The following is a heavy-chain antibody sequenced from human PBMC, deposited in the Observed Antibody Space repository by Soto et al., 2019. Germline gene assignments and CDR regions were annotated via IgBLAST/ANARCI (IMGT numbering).Heavy chain of an antibody. CDR3: ARHEGWTGPDQ. D-gene: IGHD3-9*01. CDR1: GASIGSGGW. J-gene: IGHJ5*02. Sequence: QVHLQESGPGLVKPSETLSLTCAVSGASIGSGGWWSWVRQPPGKGLEWIAEIFHDGNTNYSPSPKRRVTISVDKSQNQFPPNVSSVTAADTGVYYCARHEGWTGPDQWGQGTLATVSS. CDR2: IFHDGNT. V-gene: IGHV4-4*02.